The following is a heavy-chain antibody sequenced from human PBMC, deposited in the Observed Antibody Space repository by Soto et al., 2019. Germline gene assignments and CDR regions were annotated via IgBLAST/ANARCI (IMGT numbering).Heavy chain of an antibody. D-gene: IGHD1-1*01. V-gene: IGHV4-59*12. CDR2: IYYSGST. CDR1: GGSISSYY. J-gene: IGHJ5*02. Sequence: PSETLSLTCTVSGGSISSYYWSWIRQPPGKGLEWIGYIYYSGSTSYNPSLLSRVTISVDTSKNEFSLKLTSVTAADTAVYYCARDQLEGNWFDPWGQGTLVTVSS. CDR3: ARDQLEGNWFDP.